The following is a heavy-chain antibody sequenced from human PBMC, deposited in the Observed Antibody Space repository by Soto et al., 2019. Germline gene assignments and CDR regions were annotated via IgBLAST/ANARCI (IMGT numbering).Heavy chain of an antibody. Sequence: PSETLSLTCTVSGGSIGTYYWSWIRQPPAKGLEWIGYIFYSGSTNHNPSLKSRVTISVDTSKNQFSLKLSSVTAADTAVYYCARGYSSSWYNDYWGQGTLVTVSS. J-gene: IGHJ4*02. CDR3: ARGYSSSWYNDY. CDR2: IFYSGST. D-gene: IGHD6-13*01. V-gene: IGHV4-59*01. CDR1: GGSIGTYY.